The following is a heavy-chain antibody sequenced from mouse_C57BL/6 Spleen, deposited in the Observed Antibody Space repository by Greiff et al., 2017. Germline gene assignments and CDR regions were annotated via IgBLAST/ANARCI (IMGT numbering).Heavy chain of an antibody. V-gene: IGHV1-53*01. J-gene: IGHJ4*01. CDR2: INPSNGGT. D-gene: IGHD1-1*01. CDR1: GYTFTSYW. CDR3: AIGNGSSYYYAMDY. Sequence: QVQLQQPGTELVKPGASVKLSCKASGYTFTSYWMHWVKQRPGQGLEWIGNINPSNGGTNYNQKFKGKATLTVDKSSSTAYMQLSSLTSEDSAVYYCAIGNGSSYYYAMDYWGQGTSVTVSS.